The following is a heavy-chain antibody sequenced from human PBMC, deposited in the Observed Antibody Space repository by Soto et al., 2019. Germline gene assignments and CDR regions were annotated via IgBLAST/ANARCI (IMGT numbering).Heavy chain of an antibody. V-gene: IGHV3-74*01. D-gene: IGHD1-26*01. Sequence: EVQLVESGGGLVQPGESLRLSCAASGFTFSYYWMHWVRQAPGKGLVWVSRIHSDGSSTTYADSVKGRFTISRDNARNMLDRQRNSLRADDTAVYYCARGDRGAFDLGGKGTVVTVSS. CDR1: GFTFSYYW. CDR2: IHSDGSST. J-gene: IGHJ3*01. CDR3: ARGDRGAFDL.